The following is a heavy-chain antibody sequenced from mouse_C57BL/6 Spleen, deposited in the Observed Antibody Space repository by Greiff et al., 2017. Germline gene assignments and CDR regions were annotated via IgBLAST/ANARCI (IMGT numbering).Heavy chain of an antibody. CDR3: ASPYSNPYYFDY. CDR2: IYPGSGST. Sequence: QVQLQQPGAELVKPGASVKMSCKASGYTFTSYWITWVKQRPGQGLEWIGDIYPGSGSTNYNEKFKSKATLTVDTSSSTAYMQLSSLTSEDSAVYYCASPYSNPYYFDYWGQGTTLTVSS. D-gene: IGHD2-5*01. J-gene: IGHJ2*01. CDR1: GYTFTSYW. V-gene: IGHV1-55*01.